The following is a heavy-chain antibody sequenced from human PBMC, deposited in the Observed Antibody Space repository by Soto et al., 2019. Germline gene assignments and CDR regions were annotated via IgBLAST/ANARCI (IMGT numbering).Heavy chain of an antibody. D-gene: IGHD3-10*01. V-gene: IGHV3-9*01. CDR1: GFPFDNYA. CDR2: ISWNGASI. J-gene: IGHJ4*02. CDR3: ATLPIYGSDFDC. Sequence: EAPLVESGGGLVQPGRSLRLSCAASGFPFDNYAIHWVRRAPGKGLEWVAGISWNGASIGYADSVKGRFTISRDNAKNSLFLQMNSLTAEDTARDYCATLPIYGSDFDCWGRGTLVSVSS.